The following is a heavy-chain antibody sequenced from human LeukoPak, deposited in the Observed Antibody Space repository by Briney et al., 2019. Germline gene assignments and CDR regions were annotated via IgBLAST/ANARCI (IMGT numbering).Heavy chain of an antibody. CDR2: ISHDGMNA. CDR1: GLHFSGTA. V-gene: IGHV3-23*01. Sequence: GGSLRLSCAASGLHFSGTAMSWVRQAPGKGLEWVSAISHDGMNAYYADSVKGRFTISRDNSKKTVSLKMSSLTAADTGVYYCAKDGAQYSSGPECDPRGQGALVTVSP. J-gene: IGHJ5*02. CDR3: AKDGAQYSSGPECDP. D-gene: IGHD6-19*01.